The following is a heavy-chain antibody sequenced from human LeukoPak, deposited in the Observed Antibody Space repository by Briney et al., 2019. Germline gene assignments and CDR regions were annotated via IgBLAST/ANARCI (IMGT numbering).Heavy chain of an antibody. Sequence: PGGSLRLSCAASGFTFSSYAMHWVRQAPGKGLEWVAFIRYDGSNKYYADSVKGRFTISRDNSKNTLYLQMNNLRTEDTAVYYCAKVPGSGSYPGRGSFDYWGQGTLVTVSS. CDR1: GFTFSSYA. CDR3: AKVPGSGSYPGRGSFDY. D-gene: IGHD1-26*01. J-gene: IGHJ4*02. CDR2: IRYDGSNK. V-gene: IGHV3-30*02.